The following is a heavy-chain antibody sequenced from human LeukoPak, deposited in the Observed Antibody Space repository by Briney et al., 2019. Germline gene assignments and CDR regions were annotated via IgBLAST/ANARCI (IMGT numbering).Heavy chain of an antibody. J-gene: IGHJ4*02. CDR3: AKLVGATMTSDY. V-gene: IGHV3-30*02. CDR2: IWSDGNNR. CDR1: GFTFRNYG. D-gene: IGHD1-26*01. Sequence: GGSLRLSCAASGFTFRNYGMHWVRQATGKGLEWVSFIWSDGNNRFYADSVKGRFTISRDNSKNTLYLQMNSLRGDDTAIYYCAKLVGATMTSDYWGQGILVTVS.